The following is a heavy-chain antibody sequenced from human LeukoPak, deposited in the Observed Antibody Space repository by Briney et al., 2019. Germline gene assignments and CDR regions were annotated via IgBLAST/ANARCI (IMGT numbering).Heavy chain of an antibody. CDR2: HYLDDDK. V-gene: IGHV2-70*04. CDR1: GVSPSTSGIR. D-gene: IGHD6-13*01. Sequence: ESGPALVKPTQTLTLTRTFSGVSPSTSGIRVSWIPQPPGKAPEGLARHYLDDDKFYSTSLETRLTISKDTSKNQVVLTMTNMDPVDTATYYCARTTRGSSWYHPNYYYMDVWGKGTTVTVSS. J-gene: IGHJ6*03. CDR3: ARTTRGSSWYHPNYYYMDV.